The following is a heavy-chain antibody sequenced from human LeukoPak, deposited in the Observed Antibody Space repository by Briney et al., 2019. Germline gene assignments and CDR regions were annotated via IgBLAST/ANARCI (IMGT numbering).Heavy chain of an antibody. J-gene: IGHJ3*02. CDR3: ARSTGDAFDI. CDR1: GGSISSYY. V-gene: IGHV4-59*01. Sequence: SETLSLTCTVSGGSISSYYWSWIRQPPGKGLEWIGYIYYSGSTNYNPSLRSRVTISVDTSKNQFSLKLSSVTAADTAVYYCARSTGDAFDIWGQGTMVTVSS. CDR2: IYYSGST. D-gene: IGHD7-27*01.